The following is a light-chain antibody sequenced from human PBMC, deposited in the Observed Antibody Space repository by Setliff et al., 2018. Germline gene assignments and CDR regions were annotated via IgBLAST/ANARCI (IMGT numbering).Light chain of an antibody. Sequence: QSALAQPASVSGSPGQSITIPCSGTSSDVGAYDLVSWYKQHPGKAPKLIISDVSNRPSGVSNRFSGSKSGNTASLTISGLQAEDEADYYCSAYTSSSTYVFGTGTKV. CDR1: SSDVGAYDL. CDR2: DVS. J-gene: IGLJ1*01. V-gene: IGLV2-14*03. CDR3: SAYTSSSTYV.